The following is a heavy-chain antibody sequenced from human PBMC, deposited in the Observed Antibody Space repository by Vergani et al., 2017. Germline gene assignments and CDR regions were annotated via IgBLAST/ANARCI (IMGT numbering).Heavy chain of an antibody. V-gene: IGHV4-59*01. CDR3: AGRSQSRYETYYYYGMDV. Sequence: QVQLQESGPGLVKPSETLSLTCTVSGGSISSYYWSWIRQPPGKGLEWIGYIYYSGSTNYNPSLKSRVTISVDTSKNQFSLKLSSVTAADTAGYYCAGRSQSRYETYYYYGMDVWGQGTTVTVSS. J-gene: IGHJ6*02. D-gene: IGHD5-12*01. CDR1: GGSISSYY. CDR2: IYYSGST.